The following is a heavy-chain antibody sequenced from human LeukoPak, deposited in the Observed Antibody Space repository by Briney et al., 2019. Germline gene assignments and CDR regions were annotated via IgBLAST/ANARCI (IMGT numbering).Heavy chain of an antibody. V-gene: IGHV1-2*02. CDR3: ARDSRPGYYDSSGHHLGGYFDY. J-gene: IGHJ4*02. CDR2: INPHSGDT. D-gene: IGHD3-22*01. CDR1: GYTFTGYY. Sequence: ASVKVSCKASGYTFTGYYMHWVGQAPGQGLEWMGWINPHSGDTDYAQKFQGRVTMTRDTSISTAYMELSSLRSEDTAVYYCARDSRPGYYDSSGHHLGGYFDYWGQGTLVTVSS.